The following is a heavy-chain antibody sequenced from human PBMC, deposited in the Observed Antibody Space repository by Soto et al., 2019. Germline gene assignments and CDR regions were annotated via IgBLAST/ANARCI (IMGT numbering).Heavy chain of an antibody. CDR1: GGTFSSYT. Sequence: SVKVSCKASGGTFSSYTISWVRQAPGQGLEWMGRIIPILGIANYAQKFQGRVTITADKSTSTAYMELSSLRSEDTAVYYCARGMTTVVTYFDYWGQGTLVTVSS. D-gene: IGHD4-17*01. J-gene: IGHJ4*02. V-gene: IGHV1-69*02. CDR2: IIPILGIA. CDR3: ARGMTTVVTYFDY.